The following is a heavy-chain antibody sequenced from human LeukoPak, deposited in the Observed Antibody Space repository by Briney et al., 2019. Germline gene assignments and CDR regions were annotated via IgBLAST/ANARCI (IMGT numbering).Heavy chain of an antibody. Sequence: GESLKISCKGSGYSFTSYWIGWVRQMPGKGLEWMGIIYPGDSDTRYSPSFQGQITISADKSISTAYLQWSSLKASDTAMYYCARGPRPSFWWPDQTKTIVSFDYWGQGTLVTVSS. CDR1: GYSFTSYW. D-gene: IGHD4-11*01. J-gene: IGHJ4*02. CDR2: IYPGDSDT. V-gene: IGHV5-51*01. CDR3: ARGPRPSFWWPDQTKTIVSFDY.